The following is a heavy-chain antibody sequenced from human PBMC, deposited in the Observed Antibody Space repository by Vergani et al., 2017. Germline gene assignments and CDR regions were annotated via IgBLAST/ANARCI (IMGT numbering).Heavy chain of an antibody. CDR3: ARDPSLTINFSTSAP. J-gene: IGHJ5*02. CDR1: GGTFSSYS. V-gene: IGHV1-69*13. Sequence: QVQLVQSGAEVKKPGSSVKVSCKASGGTFSSYSIGWVRQAPGQGLEWMGRIIPIFGTANYAQKFQGRVTITADESTSTAYMELSSLRSEDTAVYYCARDPSLTINFSTSAPWGQGTLVTVSS. D-gene: IGHD3-10*01. CDR2: IIPIFGTA.